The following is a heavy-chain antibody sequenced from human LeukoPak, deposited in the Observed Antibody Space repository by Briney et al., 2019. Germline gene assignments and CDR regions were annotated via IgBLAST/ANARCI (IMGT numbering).Heavy chain of an antibody. CDR3: ARDGGWLQTQNHYYYHGMDV. D-gene: IGHD5-24*01. Sequence: SVKVSCKASGGTFSSYAISWVRQAPGQGLEWMGGIIPIFGTANYAQKFQGRVTITTDESTSTAYMELSSLRSEDTAVYYCARDGGWLQTQNHYYYHGMDVWGQGTTVTVSS. V-gene: IGHV1-69*05. CDR2: IIPIFGTA. CDR1: GGTFSSYA. J-gene: IGHJ6*02.